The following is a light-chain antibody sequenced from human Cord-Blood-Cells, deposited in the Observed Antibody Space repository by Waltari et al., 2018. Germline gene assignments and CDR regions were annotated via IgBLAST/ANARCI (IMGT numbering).Light chain of an antibody. CDR1: QRISSY. CDR2: AAS. CDR3: QQSYSTPYT. V-gene: IGKV1-39*01. J-gene: IGKJ2*01. Sequence: IQMTQSPSSLSASVGDRVTITCRASQRISSYLNWYQQKPGKAPKLLIYAASSLQSGVPSMFSVSGSVTEFTLTISSLQPEDFATYDCQQSYSTPYTFGQGTKLEIK.